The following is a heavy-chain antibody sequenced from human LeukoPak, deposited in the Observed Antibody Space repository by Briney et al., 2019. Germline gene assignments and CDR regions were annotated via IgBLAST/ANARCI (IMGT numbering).Heavy chain of an antibody. CDR1: GGSISSYY. CDR3: ARAPRYRGEWELLLPYY. D-gene: IGHD1-26*01. J-gene: IGHJ4*02. CDR2: IYYSGST. V-gene: IGHV4-59*01. Sequence: SETLSLTCTVSGGSISSYYWSWIRQPPGKGLEWIGYIYYSGSTNYNPSLKSRVTISVDTSKNQFSLKLSSVTAADTAVYYCARAPRYRGEWELLLPYYWGQGTLVTVSS.